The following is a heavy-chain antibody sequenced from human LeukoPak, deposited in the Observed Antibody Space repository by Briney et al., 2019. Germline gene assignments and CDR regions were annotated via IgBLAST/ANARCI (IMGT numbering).Heavy chain of an antibody. Sequence: GGSLRLPCAASGFTFSTYAMSWVRQAPGKGLEWVSGIRGSGDRPYYADSVKGRFTISRDNSKNTLYLQMNSLRAEDTAVYYCAKANWNDVSSFDYWGQGTLVTVSS. CDR2: IRGSGDRP. J-gene: IGHJ4*02. D-gene: IGHD1-1*01. V-gene: IGHV3-23*01. CDR3: AKANWNDVSSFDY. CDR1: GFTFSTYA.